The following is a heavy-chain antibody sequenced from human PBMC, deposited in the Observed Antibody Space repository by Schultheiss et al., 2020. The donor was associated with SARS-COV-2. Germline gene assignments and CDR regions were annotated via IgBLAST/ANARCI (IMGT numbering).Heavy chain of an antibody. CDR3: ARDAGRSGHTPLDY. V-gene: IGHV3-33*01. Sequence: GGSLRLSCAASGFTFSSYGMHWVRQAPGKVLEWVAVIWYDGSNKYYADSVKGRFTISRDNSKNTLYLQMNSLRAEDTAVYYCARDAGRSGHTPLDYWGQGTLVTVSS. D-gene: IGHD2-15*01. CDR1: GFTFSSYG. CDR2: IWYDGSNK. J-gene: IGHJ4*02.